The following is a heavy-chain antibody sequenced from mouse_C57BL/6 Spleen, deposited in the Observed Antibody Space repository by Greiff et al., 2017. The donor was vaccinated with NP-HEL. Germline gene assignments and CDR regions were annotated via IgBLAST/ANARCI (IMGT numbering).Heavy chain of an antibody. Sequence: LQQLGTERVKPGASVKLSCKASGYTFTSYGRHGGKRRPGQGLEWIGKINPSNGGTNYNEKFKSKATLTVDKSSSTAYMQLSSLTSEDSAVYYCARGGGYGNYIDYWGQGTTLTVSS. CDR3: ARGGGYGNYIDY. D-gene: IGHD2-1*01. CDR2: INPSNGGT. V-gene: IGHV1-53*01. CDR1: GYTFTSYG. J-gene: IGHJ2*01.